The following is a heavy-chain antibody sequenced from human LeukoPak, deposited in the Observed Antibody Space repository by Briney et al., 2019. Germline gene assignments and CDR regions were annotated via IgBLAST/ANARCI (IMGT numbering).Heavy chain of an antibody. CDR1: GFTFSTYA. J-gene: IGHJ3*02. D-gene: IGHD4-17*01. CDR2: ITSSGSYI. CDR3: ARAISGDYSLDMFDI. Sequence: GSLRLSCEASGFTFSTYAMNWVRQAPGKGLEWVSSITSSGSYIYYADSLKGRFTISRDNAKNSLYLQVNSLRAEDTAVYYCARAISGDYSLDMFDIWGQGTMVTVS. V-gene: IGHV3-21*01.